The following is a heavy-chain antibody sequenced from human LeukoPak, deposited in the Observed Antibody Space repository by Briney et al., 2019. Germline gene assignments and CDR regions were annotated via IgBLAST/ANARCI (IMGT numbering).Heavy chain of an antibody. CDR2: ISAYNGNT. CDR1: GYTFTSYG. J-gene: IGHJ4*02. D-gene: IGHD3-10*01. CDR3: ARDLRQFSYYYGSGGFDY. V-gene: IGHV1-18*01. Sequence: ASVKVSCKASGYTFTSYGISWVRQAPGQGLEWMGWISAYNGNTNYAQKLQGRVTMTTDTSTSTAYMELRSLRSDDPAVYYCARDLRQFSYYYGSGGFDYWGQGTLVTVSS.